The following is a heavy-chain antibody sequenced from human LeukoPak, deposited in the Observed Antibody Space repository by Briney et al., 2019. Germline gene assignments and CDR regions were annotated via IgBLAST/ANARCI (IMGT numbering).Heavy chain of an antibody. CDR3: ARGPPPYGSGSYVSGAFDI. J-gene: IGHJ3*02. CDR2: IIPIFGTA. D-gene: IGHD3-10*01. CDR1: GGTFSSYA. V-gene: IGHV1-69*13. Sequence: ASVKVSCKASGGTFSSYAISWVRQAPGQGLEWMGGIIPIFGTANYAQKFQGRVTITADGSTSTAYMELSSLRSEDTAVYYCARGPPPYGSGSYVSGAFDIWGQGTMVTVSS.